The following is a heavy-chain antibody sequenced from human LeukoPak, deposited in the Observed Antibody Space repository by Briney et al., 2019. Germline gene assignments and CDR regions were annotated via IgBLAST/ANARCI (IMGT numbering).Heavy chain of an antibody. CDR3: ARVQGGYSYGFYFDY. CDR1: GGSFSGYY. V-gene: IGHV4-34*01. Sequence: SETLSLTCAVYGGSFSGYYWSWIRQPPGKGPEWIGEINHSGSTNYNPSLKSRVTISVDTSKNQFSLKLSSVTAADTAVYYCARVQGGYSYGFYFDYWGQGTLVTVSS. J-gene: IGHJ4*02. D-gene: IGHD5-18*01. CDR2: INHSGST.